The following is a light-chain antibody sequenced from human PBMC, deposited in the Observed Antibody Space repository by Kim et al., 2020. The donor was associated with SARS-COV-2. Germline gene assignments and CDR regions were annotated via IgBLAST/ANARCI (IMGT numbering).Light chain of an antibody. CDR1: RSNIAKKY. Sequence: GQKGTLSYSGSRSNIAKKYVSWYQKLPVTDPKLLIFDNNKGPSGIPDRFSGSTSGTSATLGITGLQTGDEADYYCGKWDDSLSSVVFGGGTQLTVL. CDR3: GKWDDSLSSVV. V-gene: IGLV1-51*01. J-gene: IGLJ2*01. CDR2: DNN.